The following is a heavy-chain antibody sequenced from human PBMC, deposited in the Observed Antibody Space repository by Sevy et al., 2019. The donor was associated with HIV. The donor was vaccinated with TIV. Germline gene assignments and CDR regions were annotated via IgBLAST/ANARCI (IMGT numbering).Heavy chain of an antibody. CDR1: GFTVSSNY. V-gene: IGHV3-53*01. J-gene: IGHJ3*02. Sequence: GGSLRLSCAASGFTVSSNYMSWVRQAPGKGLEWVSVIYSGGSTYYADSVKGRFTISRDNSKNTLYLQMNSLRAEDTAVYYCARTDYDSSRWHAFDIRGQGTMVTVSS. CDR3: ARTDYDSSRWHAFDI. CDR2: IYSGGST. D-gene: IGHD3-22*01.